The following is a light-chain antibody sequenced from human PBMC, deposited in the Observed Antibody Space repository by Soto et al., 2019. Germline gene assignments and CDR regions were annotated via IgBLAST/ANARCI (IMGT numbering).Light chain of an antibody. Sequence: EIVLTQSPGTLSLSPGDRATLSCRASQSVGGNVAWYQQIPGQPPKLLIFGASSRATGIADKFSGSGSGTDFTLTISRLEPEDFALYYCQHYGAAPLTFGQGTRLEIK. V-gene: IGKV3-20*01. CDR1: QSVGGN. CDR3: QHYGAAPLT. CDR2: GAS. J-gene: IGKJ5*01.